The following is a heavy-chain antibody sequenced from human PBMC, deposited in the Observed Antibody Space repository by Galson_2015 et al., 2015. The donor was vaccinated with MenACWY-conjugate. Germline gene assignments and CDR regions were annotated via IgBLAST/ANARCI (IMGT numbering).Heavy chain of an antibody. D-gene: IGHD1-26*01. Sequence: SLRLSCAASGFTFSTYWMHWVRQAPGKGLVWVSRINSNGKSTSYADSVKGRFTISRDNAKNTLYLQMNSLRAEDTAVYYCARLGGNYRTTSHCASWGQGTLVSVPS. J-gene: IGHJ4*02. CDR3: ARLGGNYRTTSHCAS. CDR1: GFTFSTYW. CDR2: INSNGKST. V-gene: IGHV3-74*01.